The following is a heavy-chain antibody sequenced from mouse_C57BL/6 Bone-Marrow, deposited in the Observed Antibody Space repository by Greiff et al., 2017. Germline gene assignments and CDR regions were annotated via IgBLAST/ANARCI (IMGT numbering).Heavy chain of an antibody. CDR2: IDPSDSET. CDR3: AREVLRYSDWYFDV. CDR1: GYTFPSYW. D-gene: IGHD1-1*01. V-gene: IGHV1-52*01. J-gene: IGHJ1*03. Sequence: QVQLQQPGAELVRPGSSVKLSCKASGYTFPSYWMHWVKQRPIQGLEWIGNIDPSDSETHYNQKFKDKATLTVDKSSSTAYMQLSSLTSEDSAVYYCAREVLRYSDWYFDVWGTGTTVTVSS.